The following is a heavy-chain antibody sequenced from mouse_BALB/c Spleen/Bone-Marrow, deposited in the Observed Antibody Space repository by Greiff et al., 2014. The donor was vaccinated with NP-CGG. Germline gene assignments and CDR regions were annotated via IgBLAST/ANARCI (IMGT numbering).Heavy chain of an antibody. Sequence: VTLKESGAELVKPGASVKLSCTASGFNIKDTYMHWVKQRPEQGLEWIGRIDPASGNTKYDPKFQGKATITADTSSNTAYLQLSSLTSEDTAVYYCALYYYGSSGFAYWGQGTLVTVSA. CDR3: ALYYYGSSGFAY. J-gene: IGHJ3*01. CDR2: IDPASGNT. V-gene: IGHV14-3*02. CDR1: GFNIKDTY. D-gene: IGHD1-1*01.